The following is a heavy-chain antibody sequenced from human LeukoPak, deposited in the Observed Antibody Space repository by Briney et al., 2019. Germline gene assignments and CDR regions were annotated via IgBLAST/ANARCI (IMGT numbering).Heavy chain of an antibody. Sequence: PGGSLRLSCVAAGFSVRDYWMSWVRQAPGKGLEWVANIETDGDQKNYVDSVKGRFAISRDNARNSLYLQMNSLTDEDTAVYYCARDIPSGFYTPDYWGRGTLVTVSS. CDR3: ARDIPSGFYTPDY. V-gene: IGHV3-7*01. D-gene: IGHD5-12*01. J-gene: IGHJ4*02. CDR1: GFSVRDYW. CDR2: IETDGDQK.